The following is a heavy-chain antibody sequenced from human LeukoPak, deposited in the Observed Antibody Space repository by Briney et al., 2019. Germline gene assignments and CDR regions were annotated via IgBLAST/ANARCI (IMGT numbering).Heavy chain of an antibody. J-gene: IGHJ4*02. Sequence: GASVKVSCKASGYTFTGHYLHWVRQAPGQGPEWMGWINPNSGGARYAQKFEARVTMTRDRSISTTYMELSRLTSDDTAVYYCARKPATEFVLWGQGTLVTVSS. CDR2: INPNSGGA. CDR3: ARKPATEFVL. V-gene: IGHV1-2*02. CDR1: GYTFTGHY. D-gene: IGHD4-17*01.